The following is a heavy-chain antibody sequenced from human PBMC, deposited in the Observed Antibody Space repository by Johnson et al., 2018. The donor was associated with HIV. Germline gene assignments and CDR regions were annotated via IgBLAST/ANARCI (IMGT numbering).Heavy chain of an antibody. CDR2: IRYDGSNK. D-gene: IGHD4-17*01. Sequence: QVQLVESGGGVVQPGGSLRLSCAASGFTFRSYGMHWVRQAPGKGLEWVAFIRYDGSNKYYVDSVRGRFTISRDNAKNSLYLQMNSLRAEDTALYYCARDEGPYGDHDAFDIWGQGTMVTVSS. CDR3: ARDEGPYGDHDAFDI. CDR1: GFTFRSYG. V-gene: IGHV3-30*02. J-gene: IGHJ3*02.